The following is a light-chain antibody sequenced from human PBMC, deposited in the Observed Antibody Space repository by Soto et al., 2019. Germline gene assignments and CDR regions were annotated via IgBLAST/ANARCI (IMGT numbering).Light chain of an antibody. CDR1: QSVTSSC. V-gene: IGKV3-20*01. CDR3: QQCGGSPLFS. CDR2: TTS. J-gene: IGKJ3*01. Sequence: EIVLTQSPATLSLXXXXXATLSCTASQSVTSSCLAWYQRKPGQAPRLLIHTTSTRATDIPDRFSGSGSGTDFTLTISRLQPEDFAVYYCQQCGGSPLFSFGPGTRVDI.